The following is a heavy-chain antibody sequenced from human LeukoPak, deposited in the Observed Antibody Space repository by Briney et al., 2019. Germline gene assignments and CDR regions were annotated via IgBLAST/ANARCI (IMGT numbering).Heavy chain of an antibody. CDR3: ARSYSGYDLPPGDYYYMDV. V-gene: IGHV4-59*01. D-gene: IGHD5-12*01. Sequence: PSETLSLTCIVSGGSISSYYWSWIRQPPGKGLEWIGYIYYSGSTNYNPSLKSRVTISVDTSKNQFSLKLSSVTAADTAVYYCARSYSGYDLPPGDYYYMDVWGKGTTVTISS. CDR2: IYYSGST. J-gene: IGHJ6*03. CDR1: GGSISSYY.